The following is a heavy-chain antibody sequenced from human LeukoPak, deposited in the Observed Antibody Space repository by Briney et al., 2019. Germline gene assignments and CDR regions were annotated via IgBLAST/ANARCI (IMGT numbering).Heavy chain of an antibody. Sequence: GGSLRLSCAASGFTFDNYWMTWVRQAPGKGLEWVANMKEDGSEKYYVDSVKGRFTISRDNAKNSLYLQMNSLRAEDTAVYYCARDYPSYYDSSGYFDYWGQGTLVTVSS. CDR1: GFTFDNYW. CDR3: ARDYPSYYDSSGYFDY. V-gene: IGHV3-7*01. CDR2: MKEDGSEK. J-gene: IGHJ4*02. D-gene: IGHD3-22*01.